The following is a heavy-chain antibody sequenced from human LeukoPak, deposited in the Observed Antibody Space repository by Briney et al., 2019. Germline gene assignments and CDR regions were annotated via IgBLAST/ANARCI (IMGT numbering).Heavy chain of an antibody. D-gene: IGHD1-26*01. Sequence: GGSLRLSCTVSGFTLSSYEMTWFRRAPGKGLEWVSSIGYGGADSHYADSVKGRFTISRDNSKNTLYLQLSSLRADDTAVYYCASAESSGSYSAGTDSWGQGTLVTVSS. CDR3: ASAESSGSYSAGTDS. V-gene: IGHV3-23*01. CDR2: IGYGGADS. CDR1: GFTLSSYE. J-gene: IGHJ4*02.